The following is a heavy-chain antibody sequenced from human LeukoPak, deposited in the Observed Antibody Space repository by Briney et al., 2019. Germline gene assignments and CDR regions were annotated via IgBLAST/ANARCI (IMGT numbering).Heavy chain of an antibody. CDR3: AKGAYSSSAEYFQH. J-gene: IGHJ1*01. CDR2: ISWNSGSI. V-gene: IGHV3-9*01. Sequence: GGSLRLSCAASGFTFDDYAMHWVRHAPGKGLEWVSGISWNSGSIGYADSVKGRFTISRDNAKNSLYLQMNSLRAEDTALYYCAKGAYSSSAEYFQHWGQGTLVTVSS. D-gene: IGHD6-6*01. CDR1: GFTFDDYA.